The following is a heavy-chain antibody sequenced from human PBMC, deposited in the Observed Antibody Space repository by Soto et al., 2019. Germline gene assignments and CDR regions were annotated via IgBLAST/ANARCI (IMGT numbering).Heavy chain of an antibody. V-gene: IGHV3-66*01. Sequence: GGSLSLSCAASGFLFSSYAMSWVRQAPGKGLEWVSILYSGGNTYYADSVKGRFTVSRDNSKNTLFIQMNSLRAEDTAVYYCASSLTYATFDYWGHGTLVTVSS. D-gene: IGHD2-2*01. J-gene: IGHJ4*01. CDR1: GFLFSSYA. CDR3: ASSLTYATFDY. CDR2: LYSGGNT.